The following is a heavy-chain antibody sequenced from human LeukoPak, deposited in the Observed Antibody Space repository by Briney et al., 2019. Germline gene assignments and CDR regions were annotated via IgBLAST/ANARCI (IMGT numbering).Heavy chain of an antibody. V-gene: IGHV4-4*09. CDR3: ARLVGYTTGWYRSYHFDS. CDR2: INNIGST. J-gene: IGHJ4*02. CDR1: GDSINTSY. D-gene: IGHD6-19*01. Sequence: SETLSLTRRVSGDSINTSYWSWIRQPPGQALEWVGYINNIGSTNYNPSLKSRVTMSVDTSEKQFSLQLTSVTAADTALYYCARLVGYTTGWYRSYHFDSWGQGTLVTVSS.